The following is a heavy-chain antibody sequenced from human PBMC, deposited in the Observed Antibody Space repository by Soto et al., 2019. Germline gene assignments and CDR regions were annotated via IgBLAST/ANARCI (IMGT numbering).Heavy chain of an antibody. CDR1: GFTFSTYG. CDR2: IWYDGSNK. J-gene: IGHJ4*02. Sequence: QVQLVESGGGVVQPGMSLRLSCAASGFTFSTYGMHWVRQAPGKGLEWVAVIWYDGSNKYHGDSLTGRFTISRDNSKNPLYLQINHLRAEDTAVYYCVRDGALGDTAVVDSWGQGTLVTVSS. V-gene: IGHV3-33*01. D-gene: IGHD5-18*01. CDR3: VRDGALGDTAVVDS.